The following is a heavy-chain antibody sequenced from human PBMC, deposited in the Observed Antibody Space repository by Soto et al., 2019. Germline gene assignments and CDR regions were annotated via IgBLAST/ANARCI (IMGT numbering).Heavy chain of an antibody. D-gene: IGHD4-17*01. CDR2: TYYRSKWSN. CDR1: GDSVSSNSVA. Sequence: SQTLSLTCAISGDSVSSNSVAWNWIRQSPSRGLEWLGRTYYRSKWSNDYAVSVTSRITISPDTSKNQFSLQLDSVTPEDTAVYYCARDSPGYGDYVLFDYWGQGTLVTVSS. V-gene: IGHV6-1*01. J-gene: IGHJ4*02. CDR3: ARDSPGYGDYVLFDY.